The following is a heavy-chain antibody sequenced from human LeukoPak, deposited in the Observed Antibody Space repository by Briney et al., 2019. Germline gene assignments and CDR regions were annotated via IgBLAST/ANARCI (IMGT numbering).Heavy chain of an antibody. CDR3: ARDPGSGYVNNWFDP. CDR1: GFTFSSYS. Sequence: PGGSLRLSCATSGFTFSSYSMNWVRQAPGKGLEWVSSISGSSSYIHYADSVKGRFTISRDNAKNSLYLQMYSLRAEDTAVYYCARDPGSGYVNNWFDPWGQGTLVTVSS. CDR2: ISGSSSYI. D-gene: IGHD3-22*01. J-gene: IGHJ5*02. V-gene: IGHV3-21*01.